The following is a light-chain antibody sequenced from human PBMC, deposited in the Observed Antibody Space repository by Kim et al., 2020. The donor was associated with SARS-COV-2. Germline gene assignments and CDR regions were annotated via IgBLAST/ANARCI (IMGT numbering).Light chain of an antibody. J-gene: IGKJ5*01. CDR2: GAS. CDR3: QQYYTTPIT. Sequence: ATITCKSSQSDLPSTNNRNYLCWHQQKPGQPPSRVSYGASSRKSGVPDRFVGSVSGTDFTLTISSLQAEDVAVYYCQQYYTTPITFGQGTRLEIK. V-gene: IGKV4-1*01. CDR1: QSDLPSTNNRNY.